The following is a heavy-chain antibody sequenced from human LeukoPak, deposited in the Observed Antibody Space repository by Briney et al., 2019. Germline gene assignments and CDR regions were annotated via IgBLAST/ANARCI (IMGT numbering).Heavy chain of an antibody. D-gene: IGHD3/OR15-3a*01. Sequence: TGGSLRLSCEASGFSFSSYWMTWVRQAPGKGLEWVANLNQYGNDKYYDDSVRGRFTISRDNARNSLYLQMYSLRAEDTGIYFCTRVLGTGRPHDVWGQGTLVTVSS. J-gene: IGHJ4*02. CDR2: LNQYGNDK. CDR1: GFSFSSYW. V-gene: IGHV3-7*01. CDR3: TRVLGTGRPHDV.